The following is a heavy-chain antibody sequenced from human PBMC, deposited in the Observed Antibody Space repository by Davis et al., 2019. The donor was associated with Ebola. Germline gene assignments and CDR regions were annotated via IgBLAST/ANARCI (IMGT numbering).Heavy chain of an antibody. V-gene: IGHV3-23*01. CDR2: ISGGGIST. CDR3: AKETDKLGLEYQLVLHFQH. D-gene: IGHD2-2*01. J-gene: IGHJ1*01. CDR1: GFIFSIYG. Sequence: GESLKISCAASGFIFSIYGMSWVRQAPGKGLEWVSGISGGGISTYYADSVKGRFTISRDDSKNTLYLQMNSLRAEDTAVYYCAKETDKLGLEYQLVLHFQHWGQGTLVTVSS.